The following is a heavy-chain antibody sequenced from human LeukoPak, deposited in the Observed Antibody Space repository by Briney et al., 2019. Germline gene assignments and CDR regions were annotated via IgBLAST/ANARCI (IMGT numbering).Heavy chain of an antibody. CDR1: GGSISSYY. J-gene: IGHJ4*02. V-gene: IGHV4-59*01. CDR2: IYYSGST. D-gene: IGHD5-18*01. Sequence: SETLSLTCTVSGGSISSYYWSWIRQPPGKGLEWIGYIYYSGSTNYNPSLKSRVTISVDTSKNQFSLKLSSVTAADTAVYYCARSKGYSYGYYDYWGQGTLVTVSS. CDR3: ARSKGYSYGYYDY.